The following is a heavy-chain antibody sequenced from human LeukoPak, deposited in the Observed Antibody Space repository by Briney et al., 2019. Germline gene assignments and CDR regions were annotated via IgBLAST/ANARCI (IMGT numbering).Heavy chain of an antibody. CDR3: VRHGGGYCSGGSCYVDY. CDR2: IYHSGST. J-gene: IGHJ4*02. V-gene: IGHV4-38-2*01. Sequence: PSETLSLTCAVSGYSISSGYYWGWIRQPPGKGLGWIGSIYHSGSTYYNPSLKSRVTISVDTSKNQFSLKVTSVTAADTAVYYCVRHGGGYCSGGSCYVDYWGQGTLVTVSS. CDR1: GYSISSGYY. D-gene: IGHD2-15*01.